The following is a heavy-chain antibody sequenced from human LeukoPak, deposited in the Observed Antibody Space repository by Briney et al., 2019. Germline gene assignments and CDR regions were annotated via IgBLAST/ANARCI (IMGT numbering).Heavy chain of an antibody. CDR3: ARDRQEGWLQQPGDFDY. V-gene: IGHV1-2*02. D-gene: IGHD5-24*01. Sequence: ASVKVSCKASGYTFTGYYMHWVRQAPGQGLEWMGWINPNSGGTNYAQKFQGRVTMTRDTPISTAYMELSRLRSDDTAVYYCARDRQEGWLQQPGDFDYWGQGTLVTVSS. CDR2: INPNSGGT. CDR1: GYTFTGYY. J-gene: IGHJ4*02.